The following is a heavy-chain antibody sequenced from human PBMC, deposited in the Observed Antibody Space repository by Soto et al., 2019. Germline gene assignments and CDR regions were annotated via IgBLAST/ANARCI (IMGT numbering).Heavy chain of an antibody. CDR1: GFTFSDYY. Sequence: PGGSLRLSCAASGFTFSDYYMSWIRQAPGKGLEWVSYISSSSSYTNYADSVKGRFTISRDNAKNSLYLQMNSLRAEDTAVYYCAIGTMVRGVIRYYYYGMDVWGQGTTVTVSS. CDR2: ISSSSSYT. J-gene: IGHJ6*02. V-gene: IGHV3-11*06. CDR3: AIGTMVRGVIRYYYYGMDV. D-gene: IGHD3-10*01.